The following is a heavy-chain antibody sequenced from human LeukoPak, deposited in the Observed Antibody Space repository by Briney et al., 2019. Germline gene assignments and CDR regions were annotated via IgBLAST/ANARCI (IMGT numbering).Heavy chain of an antibody. V-gene: IGHV3-48*03. CDR1: GFTFSSYE. CDR2: ISSSGSTM. Sequence: GGSLRLSCAASGFTFSSYEMNWVRQAPGKGLEWVSYISSSGSTMYYADSVKGRFTISRDNAKNSLYLQMNSLRAEDTAVYYCARDGSMVRGVIKPSAFDIWGQGTMVTVSS. D-gene: IGHD3-10*01. J-gene: IGHJ3*02. CDR3: ARDGSMVRGVIKPSAFDI.